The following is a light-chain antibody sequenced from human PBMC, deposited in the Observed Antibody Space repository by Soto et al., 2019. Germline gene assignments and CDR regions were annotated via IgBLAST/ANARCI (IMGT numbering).Light chain of an antibody. V-gene: IGKV1-39*01. Sequence: DIQLTQSPSSLSASVGDRVTITCRASQSIRYSLNWYQQRPGEAPKVLIYGASNLQSGVPPRFSGSGSETDFALTSSSLQTEDFATYYCHQTAGSLTWTFGQGTRVEDK. CDR3: HQTAGSLTWT. CDR2: GAS. J-gene: IGKJ1*01. CDR1: QSIRYS.